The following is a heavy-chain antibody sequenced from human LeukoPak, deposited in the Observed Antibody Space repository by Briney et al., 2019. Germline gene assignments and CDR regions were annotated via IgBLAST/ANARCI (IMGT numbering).Heavy chain of an antibody. Sequence: SETLSLTCTVSGGSISSYYWSWIRQPPGKGLEWIGSIYHSGSTYYNPSLKSRVTISVDTSKNQFSLKLSSVTAADTAVYYCASNIVGATTDGIAFDPWGQGTLVTVSS. V-gene: IGHV4-59*08. J-gene: IGHJ5*02. D-gene: IGHD1-26*01. CDR2: IYHSGST. CDR3: ASNIVGATTDGIAFDP. CDR1: GGSISSYY.